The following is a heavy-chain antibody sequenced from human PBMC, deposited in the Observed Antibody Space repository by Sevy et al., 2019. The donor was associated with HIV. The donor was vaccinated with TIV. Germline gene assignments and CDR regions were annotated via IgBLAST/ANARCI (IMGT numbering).Heavy chain of an antibody. V-gene: IGHV3-23*01. CDR1: GFTFSNYA. CDR2: IRISGGNT. Sequence: GGSLRLSCAASGFTFSNYAMSWVRQAPGKGLEWVSSIRISGGNTYYADSVKGRFTISRDNSKNTLYLQMNSLRAEDTAVYYCAKEWTQLSDLYGELDYWGQGSLVTVSS. D-gene: IGHD2-21*02. J-gene: IGHJ4*02. CDR3: AKEWTQLSDLYGELDY.